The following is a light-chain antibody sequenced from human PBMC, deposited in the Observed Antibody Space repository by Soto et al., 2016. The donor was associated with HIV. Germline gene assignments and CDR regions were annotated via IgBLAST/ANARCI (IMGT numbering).Light chain of an antibody. CDR3: LQXYDRPYT. V-gene: IGKV1-6*01. J-gene: IGKJ2*01. CDR2: ATS. CDR1: QGIKNE. Sequence: AIQMTQSPSSLSASLGDRVTITCRASQGIKNELGWYQQKPGKAPKLLIYATSSLGGGVPSRFSGSGSGTDFTLTISSLQPEXPASYFXLQXYDRPYTFGQGTKLEIK.